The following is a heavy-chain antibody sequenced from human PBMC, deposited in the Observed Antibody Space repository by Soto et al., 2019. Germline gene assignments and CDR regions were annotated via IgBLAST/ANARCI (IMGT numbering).Heavy chain of an antibody. CDR2: IYYSGST. J-gene: IGHJ5*02. CDR3: ARQSPFLDP. Sequence: ETLSLTCTVSGGSISSSSYYWGWIRQPPGKGLEWIGSIYYSGSTYYNPSLKSRVTISVDTSKNQFSLKLSSVTAADTAVYYCARQSPFLDPWGQGTLVTVSS. CDR1: GGSISSSSYY. V-gene: IGHV4-39*01.